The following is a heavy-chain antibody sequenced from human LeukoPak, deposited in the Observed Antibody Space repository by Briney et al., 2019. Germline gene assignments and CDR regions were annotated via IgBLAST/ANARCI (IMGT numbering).Heavy chain of an antibody. Sequence: GGSLRLSCVASGFTFNTYAMSWVRQRPGQGPEWVSMISSGGDVTDYAESVKGRFTISRDNARNTLYLQLESPRGADSAIYYCAKDPRAMGRYFFDDWGQGTLVTVSS. CDR1: GFTFNTYA. V-gene: IGHV3-23*01. J-gene: IGHJ4*01. CDR3: AKDPRAMGRYFFDD. CDR2: ISSGGDVT. D-gene: IGHD3-16*01.